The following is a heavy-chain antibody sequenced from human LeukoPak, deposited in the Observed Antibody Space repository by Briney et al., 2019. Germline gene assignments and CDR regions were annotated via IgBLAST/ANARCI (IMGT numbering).Heavy chain of an antibody. CDR1: AGSISDYY. CDR2: MYYRGSS. V-gene: IGHV4-59*01. J-gene: IGHJ4*02. D-gene: IGHD1-26*01. Sequence: KSSETLSLTCTVSAGSISDYYWNWIRQPPGKGLEWIGYMYYRGSSNFNPSLKSRVTISVDTSKNHLSLKLTSVTAADTAVYYCARRGPRGTDFDFWGQGTLVTVSS. CDR3: ARRGPRGTDFDF.